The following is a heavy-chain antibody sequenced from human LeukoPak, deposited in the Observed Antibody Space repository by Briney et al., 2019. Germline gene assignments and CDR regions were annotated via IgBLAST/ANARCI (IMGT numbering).Heavy chain of an antibody. V-gene: IGHV4-34*01. J-gene: IGHJ4*02. Sequence: PSETLSLTCAVYGGSFSGYYWSWIRQPPGKGLEWIGEINHSGSTNYNPSLKSRVTISVDTSKSQFSLKLSSVTAADSAVYYCARGLYGGNRAAYWGQGTLVTVSS. CDR3: ARGLYGGNRAAY. CDR1: GGSFSGYY. D-gene: IGHD4-23*01. CDR2: INHSGST.